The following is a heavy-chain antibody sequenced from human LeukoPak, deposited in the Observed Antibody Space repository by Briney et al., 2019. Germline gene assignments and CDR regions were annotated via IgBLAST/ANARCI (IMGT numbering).Heavy chain of an antibody. D-gene: IGHD3-22*01. CDR3: ARDRGGYYYGDAFDI. CDR1: GFSFSYYW. V-gene: IGHV3-7*01. J-gene: IGHJ3*02. CDR2: INLDGSEN. Sequence: GGSLRLSCAASGFSFSYYWMNWVRQAPGKGLEWVANINLDGSENYYVDSVKGRFSISRDNAKNSLFLQMNSLRAENTAVYYCARDRGGYYYGDAFDIWGQGTRVTVSS.